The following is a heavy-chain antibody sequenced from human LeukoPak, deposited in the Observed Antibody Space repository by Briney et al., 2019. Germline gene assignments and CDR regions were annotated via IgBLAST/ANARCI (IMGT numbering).Heavy chain of an antibody. D-gene: IGHD3-22*01. J-gene: IGHJ4*02. Sequence: GGSLRPSCAASGFTFSSYSMNWVRQAPGKGLEWVSYISSSSSTMYYADSVKGRFTISRDNAKNSLYLQMNSLRAEDTAVYYCARDRYYDSSGYYQYWGQGTLVTVSS. V-gene: IGHV3-48*04. CDR1: GFTFSSYS. CDR2: ISSSSSTM. CDR3: ARDRYYDSSGYYQY.